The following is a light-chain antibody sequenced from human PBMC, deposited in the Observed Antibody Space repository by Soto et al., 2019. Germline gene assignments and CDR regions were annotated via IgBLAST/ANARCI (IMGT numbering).Light chain of an antibody. V-gene: IGLV2-14*01. CDR1: SSDVGGYNY. CDR3: SSYTSSSTLDV. CDR2: DVS. Sequence: QSVLTQPASVSGSPGQSITISCTGTSSDVGGYNYVSWYQQHPGKAPKLMIYDVSNRPSGVSNRFSGSKSVNTASLTISGLQAEDEADYYCSSYTSSSTLDVFGTGTKVTVL. J-gene: IGLJ1*01.